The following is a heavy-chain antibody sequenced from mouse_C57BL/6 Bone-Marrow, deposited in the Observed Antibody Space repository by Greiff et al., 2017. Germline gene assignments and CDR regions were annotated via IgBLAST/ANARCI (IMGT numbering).Heavy chain of an antibody. CDR3: AVIYYYGSLDV. CDR2: INPNYGTT. V-gene: IGHV1-39*01. J-gene: IGHJ1*03. D-gene: IGHD1-1*01. Sequence: ELQLQQSGPELVKPGASVKISCKASCYSFTDYNMTWVKQSNGKSLEWIGVINPNYGTTSYNQKFKGKATLTVDQSSSTAYMQLNSLTSEDSAVYYCAVIYYYGSLDVWGTGTTVTVSS. CDR1: CYSFTDYN.